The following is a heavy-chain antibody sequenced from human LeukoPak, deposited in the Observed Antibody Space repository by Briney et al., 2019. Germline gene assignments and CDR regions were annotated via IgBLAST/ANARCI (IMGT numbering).Heavy chain of an antibody. V-gene: IGHV1-18*01. Sequence: GASVKLSCKASGYTFTSYGISWVRQAPGQGLEWMGWISAYNGNTNYAQKLQGRVTMTTDTSTSTAYMELRSLRSDDTAVYYCARGGRFLEWLLSDYYYYMDVWGKGTTVTVSS. D-gene: IGHD3-3*01. CDR3: ARGGRFLEWLLSDYYYYMDV. CDR2: ISAYNGNT. CDR1: GYTFTSYG. J-gene: IGHJ6*03.